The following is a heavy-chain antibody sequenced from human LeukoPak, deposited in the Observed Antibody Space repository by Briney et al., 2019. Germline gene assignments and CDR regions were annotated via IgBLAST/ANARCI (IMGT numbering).Heavy chain of an antibody. J-gene: IGHJ4*02. Sequence: SETLSLTCTVSGGSISSYYWSWVRQPPGKGLEWIGYIYYSGSTNYNPSLKSRVTISVDTSKNQFSLKLSSVTAADTAVYYCARGGGIAVAGLYYWGQGTLVTVSS. D-gene: IGHD6-19*01. V-gene: IGHV4-59*01. CDR1: GGSISSYY. CDR3: ARGGGIAVAGLYY. CDR2: IYYSGST.